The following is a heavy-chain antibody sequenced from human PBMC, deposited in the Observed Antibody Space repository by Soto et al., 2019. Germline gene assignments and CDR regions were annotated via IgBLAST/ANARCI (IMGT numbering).Heavy chain of an antibody. CDR3: ARAGSYYDSSGYYYWTPFDY. V-gene: IGHV1-46*01. Sequence: VASVKVSCKASGYTFTSYYMHWVRQAPGQGLEWMGIINPSGGSTSYAQKFQGRVTMTRDTSTSTVYMELSSLRSEDTAVYYCARAGSYYDSSGYYYWTPFDYWGQGTLVTVSS. D-gene: IGHD3-22*01. CDR1: GYTFTSYY. CDR2: INPSGGST. J-gene: IGHJ4*02.